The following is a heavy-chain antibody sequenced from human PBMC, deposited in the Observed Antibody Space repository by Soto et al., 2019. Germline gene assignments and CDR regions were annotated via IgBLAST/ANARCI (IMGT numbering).Heavy chain of an antibody. CDR3: SGGVGDAF. V-gene: IGHV3-7*04. D-gene: IGHD1-26*01. CDR2: TNQDGSQK. Sequence: PGGSLRLSCAVSGFSFRSDWMNWVRQAPGKGLEWVAHTNQDGSQKYYVDSVKGRFTIFRDNDKNSLSLQMNSLRVEDTAVYYCSGGVGDAFWGQGTLVTVSS. CDR1: GFSFRSDW. J-gene: IGHJ4*02.